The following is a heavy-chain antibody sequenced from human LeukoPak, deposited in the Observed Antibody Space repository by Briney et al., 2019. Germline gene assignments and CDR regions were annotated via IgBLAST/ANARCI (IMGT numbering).Heavy chain of an antibody. CDR1: GYTFTGYY. CDR3: AISLISVDGTTFDY. CDR2: INHNSGGT. Sequence: ASVKVSCKASGYTFTGYYMHWVRQAPEHGLEWMGGINHNSGGTKYAQKLQGRVTLTRDTSISTAYMELSSLTSDDTAVFYCAISLISVDGTTFDYWGQGSLVTVSS. V-gene: IGHV1-2*02. D-gene: IGHD6-13*01. J-gene: IGHJ4*02.